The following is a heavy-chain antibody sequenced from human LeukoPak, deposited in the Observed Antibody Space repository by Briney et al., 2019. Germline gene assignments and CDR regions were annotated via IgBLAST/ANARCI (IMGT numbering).Heavy chain of an antibody. CDR1: GYTFTGYY. Sequence: ASVKVSCKASGYTFTGYYMHWVRQAPGQGLEWMGWINPYSGGTNYAQKFQGRVTMTRDTSISTAYMELSRLRSDDTAVYYCARVHYYGSGSYLYWGQGTLVTVSS. V-gene: IGHV1-2*02. CDR2: INPYSGGT. CDR3: ARVHYYGSGSYLY. J-gene: IGHJ4*02. D-gene: IGHD3-10*01.